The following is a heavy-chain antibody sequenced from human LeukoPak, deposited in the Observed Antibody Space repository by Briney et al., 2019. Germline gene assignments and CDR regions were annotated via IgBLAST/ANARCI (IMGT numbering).Heavy chain of an antibody. J-gene: IGHJ5*02. V-gene: IGHV4-38-2*01. D-gene: IGHD2-15*01. CDR1: GYSISSGYY. CDR3: ARRGSKSGWFDP. CDR2: IYHSGST. Sequence: SETLSLTCAVSGYSISSGYYWGWIRQPPGTGLEWIGGIYHSGSTYYNPSLKSRVTISVDTSKNQFSLKLSSVTAADTAVYYCARRGSKSGWFDPWGQGTLVTVSS.